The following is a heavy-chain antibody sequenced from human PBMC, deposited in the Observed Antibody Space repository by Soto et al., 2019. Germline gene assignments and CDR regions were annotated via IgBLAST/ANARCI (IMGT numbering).Heavy chain of an antibody. Sequence: EVQLVESGGGLVQPGGSLRLSCAASGFTFSSYWMSWVRQAPGKGLEWVANIKQDGSEKYYVDSVKGRFTMSRDNAKNSLHLQMNIPTAAATAVYYCARDPSIVLVPAALRSYYYYSGMDVWGQGTTVTVSS. CDR1: GFTFSSYW. V-gene: IGHV3-7*01. D-gene: IGHD2-2*01. J-gene: IGHJ6*02. CDR3: ARDPSIVLVPAALRSYYYYSGMDV. CDR2: IKQDGSEK.